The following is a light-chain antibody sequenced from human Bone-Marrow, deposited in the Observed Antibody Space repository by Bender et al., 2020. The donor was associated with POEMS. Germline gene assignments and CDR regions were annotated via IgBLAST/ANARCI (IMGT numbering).Light chain of an antibody. V-gene: IGLV2-14*02. CDR3: SSYSRSSTLVL. J-gene: IGLJ2*01. CDR2: EVD. CDR1: SSDVGSFNL. Sequence: QSALTQPASVSGSPGQSITISCTGTSSDVGSFNLVSWYQEHPGKAPKLIIYEVDERPSWVPDRFSASKSGNTASLTVSGLQAEDEADYFCSSYSRSSTLVLFGGGTKLTVL.